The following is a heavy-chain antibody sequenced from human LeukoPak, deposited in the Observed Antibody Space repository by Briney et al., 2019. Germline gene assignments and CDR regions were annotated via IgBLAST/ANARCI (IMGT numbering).Heavy chain of an antibody. V-gene: IGHV3-23*01. Sequence: PGGSLRLSCAASGFTFRSYGMNWVRQAPGKGLEWVSGVSTVGRTYYADSVKGRFTISRDNSKNTLYLQMNSLRAEDTAVYYCAKVMVAATFDWFDPWGQGTLVTVSS. J-gene: IGHJ5*02. CDR1: GFTFRSYG. CDR2: VSTVGRT. D-gene: IGHD2-15*01. CDR3: AKVMVAATFDWFDP.